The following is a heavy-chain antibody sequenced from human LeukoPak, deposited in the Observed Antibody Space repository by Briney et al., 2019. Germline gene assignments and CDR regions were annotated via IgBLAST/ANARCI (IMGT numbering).Heavy chain of an antibody. J-gene: IGHJ4*02. CDR2: ISWNSGSI. V-gene: IGHV3-9*01. Sequence: GGSLRLSCAASGFAFDGYAMHWVRQAPGKGREWGSGISWNSGSISYADSLKGRFTISRDNAKNSPYLQMNTLSGEPTAWSYCAKDSPGEQWLAGHFEYWGPGTPVTVSS. CDR1: GFAFDGYA. D-gene: IGHD6-19*01. CDR3: AKDSPGEQWLAGHFEY.